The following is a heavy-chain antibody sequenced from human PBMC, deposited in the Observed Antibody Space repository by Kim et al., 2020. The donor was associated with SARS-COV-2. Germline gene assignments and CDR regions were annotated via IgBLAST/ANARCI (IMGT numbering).Heavy chain of an antibody. CDR2: INHSGST. V-gene: IGHV4-34*01. J-gene: IGHJ1*01. Sequence: SETLSLTCAVYGGSFSGYYWSWIRQPPGKGLEWIGEINHSGSTNYNPSLKSRVTISVDTSKNQFSLKLSSVTAADTAVYYCARGPDTYYYDSSGGGSHAEYFQHWGQGTLVTVSS. D-gene: IGHD3-22*01. CDR1: GGSFSGYY. CDR3: ARGPDTYYYDSSGGGSHAEYFQH.